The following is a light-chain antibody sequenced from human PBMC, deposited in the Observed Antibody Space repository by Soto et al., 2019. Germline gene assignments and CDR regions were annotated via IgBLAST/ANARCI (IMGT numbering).Light chain of an antibody. J-gene: IGKJ4*01. CDR1: QSVSSSY. Sequence: ENVLTLSPCTLSLSPGERATLSCRASQSVSSSYLAWYQQKPGQAPRLLIYGASSRATGIPDRFSGSGSGTDFTLTISRLEPEDFAVYYCQQYGSSPPLTFGGGTKVDI. CDR2: GAS. V-gene: IGKV3-20*01. CDR3: QQYGSSPPLT.